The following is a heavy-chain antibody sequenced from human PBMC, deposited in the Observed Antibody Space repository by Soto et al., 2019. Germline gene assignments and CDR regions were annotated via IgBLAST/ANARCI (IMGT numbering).Heavy chain of an antibody. D-gene: IGHD6-19*01. CDR1: GGSFSGYY. CDR2: INHSGST. Sequence: SETLSLTCAVYGGSFSGYYWSWIRQPPGKGLEWIGEINHSGSTNYNPSLKSRVTISVDTSKNQFSLKLSSVTAADTAVYYCASRVQGLVDHYYYYYMDVWGKGTTVTVSS. J-gene: IGHJ6*03. V-gene: IGHV4-34*01. CDR3: ASRVQGLVDHYYYYYMDV.